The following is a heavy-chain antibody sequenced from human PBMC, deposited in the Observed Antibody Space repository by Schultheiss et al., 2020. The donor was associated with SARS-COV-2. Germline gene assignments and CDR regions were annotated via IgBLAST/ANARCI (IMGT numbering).Heavy chain of an antibody. D-gene: IGHD6-13*01. CDR2: IWYDGTNK. J-gene: IGHJ4*02. V-gene: IGHV3-33*01. CDR3: AREVIGAAAQFDY. CDR1: GFTFSKYG. Sequence: GGSLRLSCAASGFTFSKYGMHWVRQAPGKGLEWVALIWYDGTNKFYADSVKGRFTFSRDNSKNTLYLQMNSLRVEDTAVYYCAREVIGAAAQFDYWGQGTLVTVSS.